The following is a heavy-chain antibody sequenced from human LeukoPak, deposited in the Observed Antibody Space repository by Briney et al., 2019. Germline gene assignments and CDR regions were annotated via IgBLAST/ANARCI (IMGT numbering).Heavy chain of an antibody. CDR1: RDSFTNYW. D-gene: IGHD1-14*01. J-gene: IGHJ4*02. Sequence: EESLKISCKGSRDSFTNYWIGWVRQMPGKGLEWMGLIYPYDSDTRYSPSFQGQVTISVDKSISTAYLQWTSLKASDTALYFCAGGPDGAYYFDSWGQGTLVSVSS. V-gene: IGHV5-51*01. CDR2: IYPYDSDT. CDR3: AGGPDGAYYFDS.